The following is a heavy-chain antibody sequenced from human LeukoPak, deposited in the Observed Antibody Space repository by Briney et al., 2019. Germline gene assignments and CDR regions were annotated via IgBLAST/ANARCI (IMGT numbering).Heavy chain of an antibody. J-gene: IGHJ4*02. CDR1: GFTFYKYA. D-gene: IGHD6-13*01. V-gene: IGHV3-30-3*01. Sequence: GGSLRLSCAASGFTFYKYAMQWVRRAPGKGVGGVGVISYDGSNKYYADSVKGRFTISRDNSKNTLSLQMNSLRTEDTAVYFCARDNYSSSWYKGEFVYWGQGTLVTVSS. CDR3: ARDNYSSSWYKGEFVY. CDR2: ISYDGSNK.